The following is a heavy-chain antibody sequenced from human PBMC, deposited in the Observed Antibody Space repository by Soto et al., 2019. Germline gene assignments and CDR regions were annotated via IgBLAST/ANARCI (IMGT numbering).Heavy chain of an antibody. J-gene: IGHJ6*02. CDR3: AKDSGYQLPDNYFYYGLDV. CDR1: GVTFTSHA. V-gene: IGHV3-30*18. Sequence: PXGSLRLSCAASGVTFTSHAMHRVRQTPGKGLEWVAAISYDEIDKKYASSVKGRFTVSRDNVKNTLSLQMNSLRPEDTAVYYCAKDSGYQLPDNYFYYGLDVWGQGTTVTVSS. CDR2: ISYDEIDK. D-gene: IGHD2-2*01.